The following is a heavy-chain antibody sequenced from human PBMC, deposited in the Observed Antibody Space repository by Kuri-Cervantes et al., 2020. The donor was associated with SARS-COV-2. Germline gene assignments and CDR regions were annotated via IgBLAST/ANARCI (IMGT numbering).Heavy chain of an antibody. CDR1: GLTFSTFA. CDR3: AKDLYESGGYTWAY. V-gene: IGHV3-23*03. D-gene: IGHD3-22*01. CDR2: IDNAASNT. Sequence: GESLKISCAASGLTFSTFAMGWVRQAPGKGLEWVSFIDNAASNTYYADFMKGRFTISRDSSTNMVSLQMNSLRGDGTAVYYCAKDLYESGGYTWAYWGQGTRVTVSS. J-gene: IGHJ4*02.